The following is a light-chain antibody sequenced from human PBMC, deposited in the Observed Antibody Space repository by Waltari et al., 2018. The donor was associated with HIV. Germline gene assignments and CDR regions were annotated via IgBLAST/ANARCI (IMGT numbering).Light chain of an antibody. J-gene: IGKJ4*01. CDR2: DSS. V-gene: IGKV3-11*01. CDR1: QSIGSY. CDR3: HQRSNWPLT. Sequence: EIVLTQSTTTLSSSLRKRNTLSSTASQSIGSYLAWYQQKPGQAPRLLIYDSSNRASGIPARFSGSGSGTDFTLTISSLEPEDFAVYYCHQRSNWPLTFGGGTKVEI.